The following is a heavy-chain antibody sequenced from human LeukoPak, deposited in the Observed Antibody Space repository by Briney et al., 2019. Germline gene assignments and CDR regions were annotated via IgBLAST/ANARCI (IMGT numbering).Heavy chain of an antibody. CDR2: INHSGST. CDR1: GGSFSGYY. J-gene: IGHJ4*02. CDR3: ARGRGKHFDY. V-gene: IGHV4-34*01. D-gene: IGHD3-10*01. Sequence: SETLSLTCAVYGGSFSGYYWSWIRQPQGKGLERIGEINHSGSTNYNPSLKSRVTISVDTSKNQFSPKLSSVTAADTAVYYCARGRGKHFDYWGQGTLVTVSS.